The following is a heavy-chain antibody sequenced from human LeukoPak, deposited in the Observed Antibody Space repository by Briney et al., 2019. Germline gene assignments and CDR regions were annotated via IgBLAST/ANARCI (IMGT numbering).Heavy chain of an antibody. Sequence: GGSLRLSCAASGFTFSSYSMNWVRQAPGKGREWVSSISSSSSYIYYADSVKGRFTISRDNAKNSLYLQMNSLRAEDTAVYYCARSIVGATGIDYWGQGTLVTVSS. V-gene: IGHV3-21*01. CDR1: GFTFSSYS. CDR2: ISSSSSYI. J-gene: IGHJ4*02. D-gene: IGHD1-26*01. CDR3: ARSIVGATGIDY.